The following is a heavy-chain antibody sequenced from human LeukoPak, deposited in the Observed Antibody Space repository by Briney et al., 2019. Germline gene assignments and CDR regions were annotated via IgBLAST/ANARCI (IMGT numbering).Heavy chain of an antibody. J-gene: IGHJ4*02. CDR2: IDNGSGSI. V-gene: IGHV3-48*02. CDR1: GFTFSSYN. Sequence: GGSLRLSCAASGFTFSSYNMNWVRQAPGKGLEWVSYIDNGSGSIYYADSVKGRFTISRDNARNSLYLQMNSLRDEDTAVYRCARDGAMDGGDFDYWGQGTLVTVSS. CDR3: ARDGAMDGGDFDY. D-gene: IGHD5-18*01.